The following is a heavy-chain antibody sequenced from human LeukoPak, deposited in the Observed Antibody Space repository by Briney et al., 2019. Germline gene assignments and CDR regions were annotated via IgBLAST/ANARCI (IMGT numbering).Heavy chain of an antibody. V-gene: IGHV3-74*01. J-gene: IGHJ4*02. CDR1: GFTFRSSW. CDR3: ARQLGCLDDY. CDR2: IYSDGRTA. Sequence: PGGSLRLSCAASGFTFRSSWMHWVRQAPGKGLVWVSRIYSDGRTATYADSVKGRFTISRDNAKNTLYLQMNSLTAEDTAVYYCARQLGCLDDYWGQGTLVTVSS. D-gene: IGHD3-16*01.